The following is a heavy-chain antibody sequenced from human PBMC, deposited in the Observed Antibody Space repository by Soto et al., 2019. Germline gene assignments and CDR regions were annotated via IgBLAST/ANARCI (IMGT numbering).Heavy chain of an antibody. D-gene: IGHD3-22*01. J-gene: IGHJ6*02. Sequence: GESLKISCKGSGYSFTSYWISWVSQMPGKSLEWMGRIDPSDSYTNYSPSFQGHVTISADKSISTAYLQWSSLKASDTAMYYCARHKSRYYYDSSGATYGMDVWGQGTTVTVSS. V-gene: IGHV5-10-1*01. CDR3: ARHKSRYYYDSSGATYGMDV. CDR2: IDPSDSYT. CDR1: GYSFTSYW.